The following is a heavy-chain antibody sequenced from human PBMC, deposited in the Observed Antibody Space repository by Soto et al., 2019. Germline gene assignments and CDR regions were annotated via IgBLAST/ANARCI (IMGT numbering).Heavy chain of an antibody. CDR3: ARVGGRDGNNAAPFTSGMDV. V-gene: IGHV1-2*02. CDR2: INPNSGGT. Sequence: QVQLVQSGAEVRKPGASVKVSCKASGYTFTAYSMHWVRQAPGQGLEWMGWINPNSGGTNYAQQFQGRVTMTRNPSISTAYIERSSLGSDDTAVYYSARVGGRDGNNAAPFTSGMDVWGQGTTVTVS. J-gene: IGHJ6*02. CDR1: GYTFTAYS. D-gene: IGHD1-26*01.